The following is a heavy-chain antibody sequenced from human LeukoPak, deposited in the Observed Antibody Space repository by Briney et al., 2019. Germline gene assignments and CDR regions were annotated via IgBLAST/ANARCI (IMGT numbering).Heavy chain of an antibody. Sequence: ASVKVSCKASGYTFTGYYMHWVRQAPGQGLEWMGWINPNSGGTNYAQKFQGWVTMTRDTSISTAYMELSRLRSDDTAVYYRARESSSVAGPRGFDYWGQGTLVTVSS. V-gene: IGHV1-2*04. D-gene: IGHD6-19*01. CDR3: ARESSSVAGPRGFDY. J-gene: IGHJ4*02. CDR2: INPNSGGT. CDR1: GYTFTGYY.